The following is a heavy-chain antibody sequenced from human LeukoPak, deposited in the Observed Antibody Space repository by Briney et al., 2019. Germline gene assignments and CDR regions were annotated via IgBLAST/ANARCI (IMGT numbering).Heavy chain of an antibody. CDR1: GGSMSNNY. Sequence: SETLSLTCSVSGGSMSNNYWGWIRQPPGRGLEWIGYISYTEITSYTPSLKSRVSIFLETPRNQFSLEVSSVIAADTAVYYCARLQSANHDNGYYTGGFYYMDVWGKGTTVTVSS. CDR2: ISYTEIT. V-gene: IGHV4-59*08. J-gene: IGHJ6*03. D-gene: IGHD4-17*01. CDR3: ARLQSANHDNGYYTGGFYYMDV.